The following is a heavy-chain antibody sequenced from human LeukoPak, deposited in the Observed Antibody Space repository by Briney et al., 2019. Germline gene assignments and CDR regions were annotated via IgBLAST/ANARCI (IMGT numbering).Heavy chain of an antibody. J-gene: IGHJ6*03. CDR2: ISYDESRK. CDR3: AKDDRWYDSSGYPNLYYMDV. Sequence: PGGSLRLSCAASGITFSSYGMHWVRQAPGKGLEWVAVISYDESRKYYADSVKGRFTISRDNSKNTLYLQMNSLRAEDTAIYYCAKDDRWYDSSGYPNLYYMDVWGKGTTVTVSS. D-gene: IGHD3-22*01. CDR1: GITFSSYG. V-gene: IGHV3-30*18.